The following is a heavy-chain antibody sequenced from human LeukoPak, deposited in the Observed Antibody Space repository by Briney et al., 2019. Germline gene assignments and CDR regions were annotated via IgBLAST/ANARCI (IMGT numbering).Heavy chain of an antibody. CDR3: ARVRYCSTNRCYDREFDN. CDR2: IYYSGNT. D-gene: IGHD2-2*01. V-gene: IGHV4-59*01. CDR1: GGSISNYY. Sequence: SETLSLTCTVSGGSISNYYWSWIRQPPGKGLEWIGYIYYSGNTNYNPSLKSRVTISVDTSKNQFSLKLNSVAAADTAVYYCARVRYCSTNRCYDREFDNWGQGTLVTVSS. J-gene: IGHJ4*02.